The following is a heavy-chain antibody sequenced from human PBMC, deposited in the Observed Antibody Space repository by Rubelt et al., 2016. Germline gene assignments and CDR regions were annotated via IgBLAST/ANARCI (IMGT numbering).Heavy chain of an antibody. CDR2: NYSGST. Sequence: QVQLQESGPGLVKPSETLSLTCTVSGGSISNYHWSWIRQPPGKGLEWIGSNYSGSTYYNPSLKSRVTISVDTSKNQFSLKLNSVTAADTAVYYCARLEYSSGWYPHYWGQGTLVTVSS. D-gene: IGHD6-19*01. CDR3: ARLEYSSGWYPHY. V-gene: IGHV4-39*01. J-gene: IGHJ4*02. CDR1: GGSISNYH.